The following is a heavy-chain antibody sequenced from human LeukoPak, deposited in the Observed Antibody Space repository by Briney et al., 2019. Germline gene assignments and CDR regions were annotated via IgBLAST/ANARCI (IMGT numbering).Heavy chain of an antibody. CDR1: GGSFSGYY. V-gene: IGHV4-34*01. J-gene: IGHJ4*02. CDR3: ARRYVSAFGY. CDR2: INHSGST. D-gene: IGHD5-12*01. Sequence: SETLSLTCAVYGGSFSGYYWSWIRQPPGKGLEWIGEINHSGSTNYNPSLKSRVTISVDTSKNQFSLKLSSVTAADTAVYYCARRYVSAFGYWGQGTLVTVSS.